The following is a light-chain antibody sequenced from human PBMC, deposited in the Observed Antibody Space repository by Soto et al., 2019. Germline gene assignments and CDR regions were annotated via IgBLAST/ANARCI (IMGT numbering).Light chain of an antibody. CDR2: GAT. CDR1: QNIDRW. J-gene: IGKJ1*01. CDR3: QHYNSYPCT. V-gene: IGKV1-5*03. Sequence: DIQMTQSPSTLSASVGDRVTITCRASQNIDRWLAWYQQKPGKAPNLLLYGATSLESGDPSRFSGSGSGTEFTLTISSLRPDDFATYYCQHYNSYPCTFGQGTKVELK.